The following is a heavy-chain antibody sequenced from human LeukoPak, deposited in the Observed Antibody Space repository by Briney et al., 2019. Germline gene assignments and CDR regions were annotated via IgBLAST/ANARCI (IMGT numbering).Heavy chain of an antibody. CDR3: ARVDRYYFYLDV. CDR1: GGSFSTYT. J-gene: IGHJ6*03. Sequence: GSSVKVSCKASGGSFSTYTITWVRHAPGQGLEWMGGIMPMFGAPSYAQKFQGRVTVTTDESTSTAYMEMRSLRFEDTAIYYCARVDRYYFYLDVWGKGTTVTVSS. V-gene: IGHV1-69*05. CDR2: IMPMFGAP.